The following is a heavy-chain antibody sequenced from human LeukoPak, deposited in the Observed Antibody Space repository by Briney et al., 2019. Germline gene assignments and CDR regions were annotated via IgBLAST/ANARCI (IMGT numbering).Heavy chain of an antibody. CDR1: GASISTNTHY. CDR2: IHHTGTP. J-gene: IGHJ4*02. Sequence: SETLSLTCIVSGASISTNTHYWGWVRQPPGKGLEWIASIHHTGTPYYIPSLKSRVTISVDTSKNQFSLQFSSVIAADTAVYYCMRHASGEPPRYWGQGTLVTASS. V-gene: IGHV4-39*01. CDR3: MRHASGEPPRY. D-gene: IGHD7-27*01.